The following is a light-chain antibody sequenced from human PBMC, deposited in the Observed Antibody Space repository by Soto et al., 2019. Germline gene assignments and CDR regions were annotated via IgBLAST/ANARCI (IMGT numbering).Light chain of an antibody. Sequence: QSALTQPASVSGSPGQSITISCTGTSSDVGGYNYVSWYQQHPGKAPKLMIYDVSNRPSGVSNRFSGSKSGNTASLTISGGQADDEADYYCSSYTSSSTYVVFGGGTKLTVL. CDR1: SSDVGGYNY. J-gene: IGLJ2*01. CDR2: DVS. CDR3: SSYTSSSTYVV. V-gene: IGLV2-14*01.